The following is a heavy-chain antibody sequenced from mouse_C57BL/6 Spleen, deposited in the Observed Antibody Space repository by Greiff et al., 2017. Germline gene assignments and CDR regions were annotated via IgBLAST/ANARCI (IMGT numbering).Heavy chain of an antibody. CDR2: IYPGSGNT. CDR1: GYTFTDYY. D-gene: IGHD4-1*01. J-gene: IGHJ2*01. CDR3: ARLGPYYFDY. V-gene: IGHV1-76*01. Sequence: VKLVESGAELVRPGASVKLSCKASGYTFTDYYINWVKQRPGQGLEWIARIYPGSGNTYYNEKFKGKATLTAEKSSSTAYMQLSSLTSEDSAVYFCARLGPYYFDYWGQGTTLTVSS.